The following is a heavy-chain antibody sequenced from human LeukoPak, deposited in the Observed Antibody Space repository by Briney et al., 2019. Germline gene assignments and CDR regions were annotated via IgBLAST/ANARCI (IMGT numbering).Heavy chain of an antibody. CDR1: GGSFSGYY. Sequence: SETLSLTCAVYGGSFSGYYWSWIRQPPGKGLEWIGEINHSGSTNYNPSLKSRVTISVDTSKNQFSLKLSSVTAADTAVYYCARGDVAKPTYYDFWSGYRSYYYYMDVWGKGTTVTVSS. V-gene: IGHV4-34*01. CDR3: ARGDVAKPTYYDFWSGYRSYYYYMDV. D-gene: IGHD3-3*01. J-gene: IGHJ6*03. CDR2: INHSGST.